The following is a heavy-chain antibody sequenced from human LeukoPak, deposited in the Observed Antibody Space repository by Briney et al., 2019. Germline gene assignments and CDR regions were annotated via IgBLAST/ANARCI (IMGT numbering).Heavy chain of an antibody. CDR3: AKDDAWGRYQD. V-gene: IGHV3-23*01. J-gene: IGHJ1*01. D-gene: IGHD3-16*01. CDR2: IRGDGVTT. Sequence: GGSLRLSCAASGFTFSSYGMNWVRQAPGKGLEWVSGIRGDGVTTYYADSVKGRFTISRDNSKNTVYLQMSSLAAEDTAVYFCAKDDAWGRYQDWGQGTLVTVSS. CDR1: GFTFSSYG.